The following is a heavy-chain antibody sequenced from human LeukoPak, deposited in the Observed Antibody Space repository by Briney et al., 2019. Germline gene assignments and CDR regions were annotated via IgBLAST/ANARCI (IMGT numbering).Heavy chain of an antibody. CDR2: IYYSGSS. J-gene: IGHJ4*02. CDR1: GDSISSYY. CDR3: ARAKKAVAGFFVY. Sequence: SETLSLTCTVSGDSISSYYWSWIRQPPGKGLEWIGYIYYSGSSNYNPSLKSRVTISVDTSKNQVSLKLSSVTAADTAVYYCARAKKAVAGFFVYWGQGPLVTVSS. D-gene: IGHD6-19*01. V-gene: IGHV4-59*01.